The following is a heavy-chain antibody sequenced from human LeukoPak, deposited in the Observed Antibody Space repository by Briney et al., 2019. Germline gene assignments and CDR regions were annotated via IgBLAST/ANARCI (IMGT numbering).Heavy chain of an antibody. CDR1: GGSISSHY. D-gene: IGHD1-1*01. Sequence: PSETLSLTCTVSGGSISSHYGNWIRQPPGKGLEWIGYIYNSGSTNYNPSHKSRVTILVDTSKNQFSLKLSSVTAADTAVYYCARDNKGTTGGLVGMDVWGQGTTVTVSS. J-gene: IGHJ6*02. CDR2: IYNSGST. V-gene: IGHV4-59*11. CDR3: ARDNKGTTGGLVGMDV.